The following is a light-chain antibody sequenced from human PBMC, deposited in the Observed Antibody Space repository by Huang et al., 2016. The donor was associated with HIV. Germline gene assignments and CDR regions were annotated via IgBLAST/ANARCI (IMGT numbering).Light chain of an antibody. V-gene: IGKV1-39*01. CDR3: QQSYSTPQT. J-gene: IGKJ1*01. CDR2: AAS. Sequence: DIQMTQSPSSLSASVGDRVTITCRASQSISSYLNWDQQKPGKAPKLLIYAASSFQSGVPSRFRGSGSGTDFTLTSSSLQPEEFATYYCQQSYSTPQTFGQGTKVEIK. CDR1: QSISSY.